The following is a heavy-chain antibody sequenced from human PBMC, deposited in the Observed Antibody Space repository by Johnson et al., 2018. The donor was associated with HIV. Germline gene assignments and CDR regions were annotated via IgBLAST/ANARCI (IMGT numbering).Heavy chain of an antibody. CDR3: ARSGYGSGSTNDAFDI. D-gene: IGHD3-10*01. V-gene: IGHV3-7*01. CDR1: GFTFSNYW. J-gene: IGHJ3*02. Sequence: VQLVESGGGLVQPGGSLRLSCAASGFTFSNYWMSWVRQAPGKGLEWVANIKPDGNDKYYEASVQGRFTISRDNAKNSLYLQMNSLRAEDTAVYYCARSGYGSGSTNDAFDIWGQGTMVTVSS. CDR2: IKPDGNDK.